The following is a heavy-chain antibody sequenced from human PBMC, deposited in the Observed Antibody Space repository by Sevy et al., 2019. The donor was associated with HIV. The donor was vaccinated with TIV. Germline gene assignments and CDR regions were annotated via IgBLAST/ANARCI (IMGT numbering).Heavy chain of an antibody. CDR2: ISPYDGDT. CDR1: GYNFNIYT. CDR3: TRDTWELLTGIAYYYYYGMDV. J-gene: IGHJ6*02. V-gene: IGHV1-18*01. D-gene: IGHD1-26*01. Sequence: ASVKVSCQSSGYNFNIYTIHWVRQARGQGLEWVGRISPYDGDTDYAHNFHGRVSLTMDTSTSTAYLGLTSLRSDDTAVYFCTRDTWELLTGIAYYYYYGMDVWGQGTTVTVSS.